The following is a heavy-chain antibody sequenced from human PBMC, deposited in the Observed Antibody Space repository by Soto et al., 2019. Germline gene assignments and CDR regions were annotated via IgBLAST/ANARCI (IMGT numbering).Heavy chain of an antibody. CDR1: GFTFSSYA. Sequence: GGSLRLSCAASGFTFSSYAMSWVRQAPGKGLEWVSAISGSGGSTYYADSVKGRFTISRDNSKNTLYLQMNSLRAEDTAVYYCAKDFVVVVITTYDAFDIWGQGTMVTVS. D-gene: IGHD3-22*01. CDR2: ISGSGGST. V-gene: IGHV3-23*01. J-gene: IGHJ3*02. CDR3: AKDFVVVVITTYDAFDI.